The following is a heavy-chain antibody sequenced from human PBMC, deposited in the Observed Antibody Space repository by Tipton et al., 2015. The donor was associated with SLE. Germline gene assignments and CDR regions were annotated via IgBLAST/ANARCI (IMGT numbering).Heavy chain of an antibody. D-gene: IGHD2-21*01. Sequence: TLSLTCTVSGGSISSHYWSWIRQPPGRGLEWIGYIYYSGSTNYNPSLKSRVTISVDTSKNQFSLKLSSVTAADTAVYYCARGCGGDCSSGAFDIWGQGTTVTVSS. J-gene: IGHJ3*02. V-gene: IGHV4-59*11. CDR1: GGSISSHY. CDR2: IYYSGST. CDR3: ARGCGGDCSSGAFDI.